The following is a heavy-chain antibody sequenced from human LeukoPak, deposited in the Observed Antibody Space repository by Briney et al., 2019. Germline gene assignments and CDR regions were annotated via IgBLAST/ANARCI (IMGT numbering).Heavy chain of an antibody. D-gene: IGHD2-15*01. CDR3: ARDQGDCSGGSCYSNAFDI. V-gene: IGHV4-39*07. Sequence: SETLSLTCTVSGGSIITPTYYWGWIRQPPGKGLEWIGSRYHNGNPYYKPSLKSRVTISVDTSKNQFSLKLSSVTAADTAVYYCARDQGDCSGGSCYSNAFDIWGQGTMVTVSS. CDR1: GGSIITPTYY. CDR2: RYHNGNP. J-gene: IGHJ3*02.